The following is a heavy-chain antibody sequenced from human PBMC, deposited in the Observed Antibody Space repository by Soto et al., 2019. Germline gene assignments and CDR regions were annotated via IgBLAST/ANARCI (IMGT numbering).Heavy chain of an antibody. CDR1: GDSFSGYY. D-gene: IGHD3-22*01. CDR3: ARRIAMIVVVFDS. CDR2: IDHSGSA. J-gene: IGHJ4*02. V-gene: IGHV4-34*01. Sequence: QEQVQQWGAGLLKPSETLSLTCAVHGDSFSGYYWSWIRQSPGKGLEWIGEIDHSGSANYNPSLTSRVSMSVDTSSQQVSLKLSSVTVADTAVYYCARRIAMIVVVFDSWGQGTLVTVSS.